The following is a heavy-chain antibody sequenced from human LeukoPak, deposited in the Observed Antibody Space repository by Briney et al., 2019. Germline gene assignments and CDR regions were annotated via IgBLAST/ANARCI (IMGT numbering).Heavy chain of an antibody. J-gene: IGHJ4*02. Sequence: GGSLRLSCAASGFTFSSYGMHWVRQAPGKGLEWVAVISYDGSNKYYADSVKGRFTTSRDNSKNTLYLQMNSLRAEDTAVYYCAKVAPPGYSYGTFDYWGQGTLVTVSS. CDR1: GFTFSSYG. V-gene: IGHV3-30*18. CDR3: AKVAPPGYSYGTFDY. CDR2: ISYDGSNK. D-gene: IGHD5-18*01.